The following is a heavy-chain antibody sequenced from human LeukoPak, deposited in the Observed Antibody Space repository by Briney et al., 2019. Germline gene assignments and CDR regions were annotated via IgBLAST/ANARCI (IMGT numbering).Heavy chain of an antibody. CDR2: ISSSSSYI. V-gene: IGHV3-21*01. D-gene: IGHD1-7*01. CDR3: ARGSMNYAVFDY. Sequence: PGGSLRLSCAASGFIFSSYSMNWVRQAPGKGLEWVSSISSSSSYIYYADSVKGRFTISRDNAKNSLYLQMNSLRAEDTAVYYCARGSMNYAVFDYWGQGTLVTVSS. CDR1: GFIFSSYS. J-gene: IGHJ4*02.